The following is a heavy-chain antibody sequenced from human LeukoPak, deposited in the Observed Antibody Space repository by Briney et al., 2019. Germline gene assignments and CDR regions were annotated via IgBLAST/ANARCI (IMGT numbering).Heavy chain of an antibody. J-gene: IGHJ3*02. CDR1: GFTFGSYA. D-gene: IGHD5-24*01. Sequence: GGSLRLSCAASGFTFGSYAMHWVRQAPGKGLEWVAVIAYDGSNEFHADSVKGRFTISRDNSKNTLYPQMNSLRAEDTAVYYCAKDLGAVDGLEAFDIWGQGTMVTVSS. CDR3: AKDLGAVDGLEAFDI. V-gene: IGHV3-30*18. CDR2: IAYDGSNE.